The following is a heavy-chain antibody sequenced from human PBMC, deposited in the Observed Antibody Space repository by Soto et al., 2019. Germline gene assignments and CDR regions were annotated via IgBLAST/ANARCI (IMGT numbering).Heavy chain of an antibody. Sequence: QVQLQQWGAGLLKPSETLSLTCAVYGGSFSGYYWSWIRQPPGKGLEWMWEINPSGSTNYTPSLKSRVTISGDTPKNQFSLKLTSVTAADTAVYYCARGRDGGATNWGHGTLVTVSS. D-gene: IGHD4-17*01. CDR3: ARGRDGGATN. CDR1: GGSFSGYY. V-gene: IGHV4-34*01. CDR2: INPSGST. J-gene: IGHJ4*01.